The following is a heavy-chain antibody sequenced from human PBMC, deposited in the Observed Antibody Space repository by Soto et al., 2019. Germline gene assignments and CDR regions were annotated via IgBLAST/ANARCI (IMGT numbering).Heavy chain of an antibody. J-gene: IGHJ4*02. D-gene: IGHD2-15*01. CDR2: IYYSGST. V-gene: IGHV4-30-4*01. CDR3: ARAESSGYFDY. CDR1: GGSISSGDYY. Sequence: SETLSLTCTVSGGSISSGDYYWSWIRQPPGKGLEWIGYIYYSGSTYYNPSLKSRVTISVDTSKNQFPLKLSSVTAADTAVYYCARAESSGYFDYWGQGTLVTVSS.